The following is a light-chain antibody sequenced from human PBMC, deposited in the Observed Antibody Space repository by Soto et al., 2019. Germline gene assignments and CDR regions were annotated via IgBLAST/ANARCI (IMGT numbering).Light chain of an antibody. CDR2: AAS. CDR1: QSVSNNY. J-gene: IGKJ1*01. Sequence: EIVLTQSPGTLSLSPGERATLSCGASQSVSNNYLAWYQQKPGQAPRPLIYAASSRATGIPDRFSGSGSGTDFTLTISRLEPEDFAVYYCQQYGTSPRTFGQGTKVDIK. V-gene: IGKV3-20*01. CDR3: QQYGTSPRT.